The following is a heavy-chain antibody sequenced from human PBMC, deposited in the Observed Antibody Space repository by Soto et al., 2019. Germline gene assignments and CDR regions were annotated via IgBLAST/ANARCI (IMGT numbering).Heavy chain of an antibody. D-gene: IGHD1-26*01. J-gene: IGHJ4*02. CDR1: GGSMSDYH. V-gene: IGHV4-59*01. CDR2: LHSSGFA. CDR3: ARSGQTFVGAV. Sequence: ETRSLTCPVSGGSMSDYHGSWIRQSPGKGLEHIGYLHSSGFAEYNPSLKSRVTISMDTSKNQFSLKLSSVTAEDTAIYYCARSGQTFVGAVWGQGILVTVSS.